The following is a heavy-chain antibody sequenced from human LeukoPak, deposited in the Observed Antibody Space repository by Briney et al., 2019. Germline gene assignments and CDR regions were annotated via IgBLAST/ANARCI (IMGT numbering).Heavy chain of an antibody. CDR2: IRSKANSYAT. CDR1: GFTFSGSA. V-gene: IGHV3-73*01. D-gene: IGHD3-10*01. CDR3: TRTENMVRGVKYYYYYYGMDV. J-gene: IGHJ6*02. Sequence: GGSLRLSCAASGFTFSGSAMHWVRQASGKGLEWVGRIRSKANSYATAYAASVKGRFTISRDDSKNTAYLQMNSLKTEDTAVYYCTRTENMVRGVKYYYYYYGMDVWGQGTTVTVSS.